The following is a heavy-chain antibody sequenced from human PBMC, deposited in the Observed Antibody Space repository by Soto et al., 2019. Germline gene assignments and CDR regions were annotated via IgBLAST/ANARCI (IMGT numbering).Heavy chain of an antibody. V-gene: IGHV3-21*01. D-gene: IGHD5-18*01. Sequence: GGSLRLSCAASGFTFSSYSMNWVRQAPGKGLEWVSSISSSSSYIYYADSVKGRFTISRDNAKNSLYLQMNSLRAEDTAVYYCARDWVVSGYSYGEFDYWGQGTLVTVSS. CDR2: ISSSSSYI. CDR3: ARDWVVSGYSYGEFDY. J-gene: IGHJ4*02. CDR1: GFTFSSYS.